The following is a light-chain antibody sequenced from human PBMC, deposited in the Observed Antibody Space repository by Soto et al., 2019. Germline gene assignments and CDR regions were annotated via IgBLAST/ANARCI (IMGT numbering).Light chain of an antibody. V-gene: IGLV2-14*01. CDR1: SRDIGSYNY. J-gene: IGLJ3*02. CDR3: CSFTSSGTWV. CDR2: EVN. Sequence: QSALTQPASVSGSPGQSIAISCTGTSRDIGSYNYVSWYRHHPGKAPQSIIYEVNKRPSGVSDRLSGSKSGNTASLTISGLQAEDEADYYCCSFTSSGTWVFGGVPTLTVL.